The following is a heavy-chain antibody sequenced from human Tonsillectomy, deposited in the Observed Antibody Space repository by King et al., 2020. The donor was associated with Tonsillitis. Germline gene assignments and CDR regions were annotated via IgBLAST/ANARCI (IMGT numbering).Heavy chain of an antibody. CDR1: GGSISGSRYY. CDR3: ARSMWELRPSAALDI. D-gene: IGHD1-26*01. V-gene: IGHV4-39*01. Sequence: QLQESGPGLVKPSETLSLTCTVSGGSISGSRYYWGWIRQPPGKGLEWIGNIYYSDITYYNPSLKSRVTISLDPSKNQFSLRLISWTAAATALYFCARSMWELRPSAALDIWGPGTMVTVSS. CDR2: IYYSDIT. J-gene: IGHJ3*02.